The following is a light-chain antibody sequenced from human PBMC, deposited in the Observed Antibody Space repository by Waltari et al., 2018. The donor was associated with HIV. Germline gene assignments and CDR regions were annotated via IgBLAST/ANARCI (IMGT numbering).Light chain of an antibody. CDR3: SSYAGYSNFAV. J-gene: IGLJ2*01. CDR1: SSDGGASKL. Sequence: QSALTQPPSPSGSPGQSVTISCTGTSSDGGASKLVSWYRLRSAQAPALSIYEVNQRPPGVPHRFFGSKSGNTASLTVSGLQAADEAEYFCSSYAGYSNFAVFGGGTKLTVL. V-gene: IGLV2-8*01. CDR2: EVN.